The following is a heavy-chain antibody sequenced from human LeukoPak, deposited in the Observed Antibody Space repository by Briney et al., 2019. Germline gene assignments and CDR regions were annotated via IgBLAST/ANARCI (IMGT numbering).Heavy chain of an antibody. CDR1: GFTFSSYS. D-gene: IGHD1-20*01. Sequence: GGSLRLSCAASGFTFSSYSMNWVRQAPGKGLEWVSSISSSSRYIYYADSVKGRFNISRDNAKNSLYLQMNSLRAEDTAVYYRARDSIRERLTGTYNWFDPWGQGTLVTVSS. V-gene: IGHV3-21*01. J-gene: IGHJ5*02. CDR2: ISSSSRYI. CDR3: ARDSIRERLTGTYNWFDP.